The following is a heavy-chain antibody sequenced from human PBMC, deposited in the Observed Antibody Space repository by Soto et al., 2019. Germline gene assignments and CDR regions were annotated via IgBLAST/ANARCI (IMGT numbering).Heavy chain of an antibody. Sequence: EVQLVESGGGLVQPGGSLRLSCAASGFTFSSYSMNWVRQAPGKGLEWVSYISSSSSTIYYADSVKGRFTISRDNAKNSLYLQMNSLRAEDTAVYYCGREADYYYYGMDVWGQGTTVTVSS. J-gene: IGHJ6*02. CDR2: ISSSSSTI. CDR1: GFTFSSYS. CDR3: GREADYYYYGMDV. V-gene: IGHV3-48*01.